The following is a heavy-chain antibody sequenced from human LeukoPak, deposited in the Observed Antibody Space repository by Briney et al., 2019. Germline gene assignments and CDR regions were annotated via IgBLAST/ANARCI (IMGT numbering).Heavy chain of an antibody. J-gene: IGHJ4*02. CDR2: IKSDGSRT. D-gene: IGHD2-15*01. CDR3: ARELPFDY. V-gene: IGHV3-74*01. CDR1: GFTFSNYW. Sequence: GGSLRLSCAASGFTFSNYWMHWVRQAPGKGLVWVSRIKSDGSRTDYADSVRGRFTISRDNAKNTLYLQMNSLRAEDTAVYYCARELPFDYWGQGTLVTVSS.